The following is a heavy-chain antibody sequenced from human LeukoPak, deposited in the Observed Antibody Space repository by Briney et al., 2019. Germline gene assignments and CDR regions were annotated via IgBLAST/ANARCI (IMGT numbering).Heavy chain of an antibody. D-gene: IGHD6-19*01. J-gene: IGHJ4*02. V-gene: IGHV1-3*01. CDR3: AREREAVAGTFDY. Sequence: KFQGRVTITRDTSASTAYMELSSLRSEDTAVYYCAREREAVAGTFDYWGQGTLVTVSS.